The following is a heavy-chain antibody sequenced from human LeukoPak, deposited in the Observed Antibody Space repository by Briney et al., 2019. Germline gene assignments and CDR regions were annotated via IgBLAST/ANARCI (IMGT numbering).Heavy chain of an antibody. V-gene: IGHV3-9*01. CDR1: GFTFDDYA. Sequence: SGGSLRLSCAASGFTFDDYAMHWVRQAPGKGLEWVSGISWNSGSIGYADSVKGRFTISRDNAKNSPYLQMNSLRAEDTALYYCAKDRYGDYPDALDYWGQGTLVTVSS. J-gene: IGHJ4*02. D-gene: IGHD4-17*01. CDR2: ISWNSGSI. CDR3: AKDRYGDYPDALDY.